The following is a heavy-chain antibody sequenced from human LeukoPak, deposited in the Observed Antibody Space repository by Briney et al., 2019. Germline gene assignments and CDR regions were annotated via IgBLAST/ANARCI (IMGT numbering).Heavy chain of an antibody. CDR3: ARDQGSGSGWYWIDY. CDR1: GYTFTGYY. J-gene: IGHJ4*02. CDR2: INPNSGGT. V-gene: IGHV1-2*02. Sequence: APVKVSCKASGYTFTGYYMHWVRQAPGQGLEWMGWINPNSGGTNYAQKFQGRVTMTRDTSISTAYMELSRLRSDDTAVYYCARDQGSGSGWYWIDYWGQGTLVTVSS. D-gene: IGHD6-19*01.